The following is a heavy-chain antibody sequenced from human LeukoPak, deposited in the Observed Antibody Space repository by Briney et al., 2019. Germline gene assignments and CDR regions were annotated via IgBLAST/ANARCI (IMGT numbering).Heavy chain of an antibody. V-gene: IGHV3-30*03. CDR1: GFTFSSYG. D-gene: IGHD2-15*01. CDR2: ISYDGSNK. J-gene: IGHJ4*02. Sequence: GGSLRPSCAASGFTFSSYGMHWVRQAPGKGLEWVAVISYDGSNKYYADSVKGRFTISRDNSKNTLYLQMNSLRAEDTAVYYCARDREVVAATFDYWGQGTLVTVSS. CDR3: ARDREVVAATFDY.